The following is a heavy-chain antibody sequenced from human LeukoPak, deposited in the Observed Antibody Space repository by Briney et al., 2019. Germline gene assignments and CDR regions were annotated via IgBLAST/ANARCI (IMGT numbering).Heavy chain of an antibody. CDR1: GFTFKTYG. CDR2: VSSRERGK. Sequence: GGSLRLSCTASGFTFKTYGMVWFRRAPGKGLEWVATVSSRERGKHYADSVQGRFTISRDNSNNMLYLQLDNLRDEDTAIYYCSTDGTPKFEYWGQGTLVTVSS. CDR3: STDGTPKFEY. V-gene: IGHV3-30*03. J-gene: IGHJ4*02. D-gene: IGHD1-26*01.